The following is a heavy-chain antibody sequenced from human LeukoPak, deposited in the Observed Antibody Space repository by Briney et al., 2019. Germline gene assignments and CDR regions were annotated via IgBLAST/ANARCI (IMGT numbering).Heavy chain of an antibody. CDR3: ARDRQFPYYYGSGSYYKSAFDI. CDR2: IYYSGST. J-gene: IGHJ3*02. V-gene: IGHV4-39*07. Sequence: PSETLSLTCTVSGGSISSSSYYWGWIRQPPGKGLEWIGSIYYSGSTYYNPSLKSRVTISVDTSKNQFSLKLSSVTAADTAVYYCARDRQFPYYYGSGSYYKSAFDIWGQGTMVTVSS. D-gene: IGHD3-10*01. CDR1: GGSISSSSYY.